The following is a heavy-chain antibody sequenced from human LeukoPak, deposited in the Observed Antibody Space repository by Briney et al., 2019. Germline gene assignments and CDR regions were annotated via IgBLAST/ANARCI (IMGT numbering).Heavy chain of an antibody. J-gene: IGHJ6*02. CDR2: INHSGST. CDR3: ARACSSTSCYLLTYYYGMDV. CDR1: GGSFSGYY. Sequence: PSETLSLACAVYGGSFSGYYWSWIRQPPGKGLEWIGEINHSGSTNYNPSLKSRVTISVDTSENQFSLKLSSVTAADTAVYYCARACSSTSCYLLTYYYGMDVWGQGTTVTVSS. V-gene: IGHV4-34*01. D-gene: IGHD2-2*01.